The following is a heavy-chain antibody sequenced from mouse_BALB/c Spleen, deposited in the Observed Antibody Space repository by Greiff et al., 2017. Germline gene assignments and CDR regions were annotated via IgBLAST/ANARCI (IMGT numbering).Heavy chain of an antibody. Sequence: VQLQQSGAELMKPGASVKISCKATGYTFSSYWIEWVKQRPGHGLEWIGEILPGSGSTNYNEKFKGKATFTADTSSTPAYMQLSSLTSEDSAVYFCASIDGATGGFAYWGQGTLVTVSA. CDR2: ILPGSGST. V-gene: IGHV1-9*01. J-gene: IGHJ3*01. CDR3: ASIDGATGGFAY. CDR1: GYTFSSYW. D-gene: IGHD3-1*01.